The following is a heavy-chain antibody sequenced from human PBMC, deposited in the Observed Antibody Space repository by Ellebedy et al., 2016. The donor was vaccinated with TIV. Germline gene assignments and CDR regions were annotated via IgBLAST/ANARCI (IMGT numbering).Heavy chain of an antibody. CDR1: GFTFSSYA. J-gene: IGHJ4*02. CDR3: ASSRYHYYVGNTVFSY. V-gene: IGHV3-23*01. CDR2: MNGNAVSQ. Sequence: GESLKISCAASGFTFSSYAMSWVRPAPGQGLAWVSGMNGNAVSQAYADSVKGRFIISRDNSKDTLFLQMNSLRAEDTAVYYCASSRYHYYVGNTVFSYWGRGTLVTVSS. D-gene: IGHD3-10*01.